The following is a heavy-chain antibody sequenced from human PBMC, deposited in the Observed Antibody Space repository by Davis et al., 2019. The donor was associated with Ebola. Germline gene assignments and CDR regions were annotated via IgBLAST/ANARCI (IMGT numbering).Heavy chain of an antibody. CDR1: GAPIRSGGYS. Sequence: SETLSPPCPPPGAPIRSGGYSWCWTRQPPGKGLECIGYISHSGSTYYNPSLKSRVAMSVDGSKTQFSLNLKSVTAADTALHYCVRGPYYGPGSHHWVDSWGQGTLV. CDR3: VRGPYYGPGSHHWVDS. V-gene: IGHV4-30-2*01. CDR2: ISHSGST. J-gene: IGHJ4*02. D-gene: IGHD3-10*01.